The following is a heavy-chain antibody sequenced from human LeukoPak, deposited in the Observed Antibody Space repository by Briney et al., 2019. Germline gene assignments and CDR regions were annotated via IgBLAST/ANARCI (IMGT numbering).Heavy chain of an antibody. V-gene: IGHV3-23*01. J-gene: IGHJ5*02. CDR3: AKDLGVWFGELSNWFDP. D-gene: IGHD3-10*01. CDR1: GFTFSSYG. Sequence: GGSLRLSCAASGFTFSSYGMSWVRQAPGKGLEWVSAISGSGGSTYYADSVKGRFTISRDNSKNTLYLQMNSLRAEDTAVYYCAKDLGVWFGELSNWFDPWGQGTLVTVSS. CDR2: ISGSGGST.